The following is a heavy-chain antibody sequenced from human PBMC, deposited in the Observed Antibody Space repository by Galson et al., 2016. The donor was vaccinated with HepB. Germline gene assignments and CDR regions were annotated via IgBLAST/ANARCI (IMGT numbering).Heavy chain of an antibody. CDR3: ARARFLEWLSQNDYSSVLDV. CDR2: INHRGGT. J-gene: IGHJ6*02. CDR1: GGSFSSYS. D-gene: IGHD3-3*01. Sequence: SETLSLTCGVYGGSFSSYSWDWIRQPPGKGLEWIGEINHRGGTNYNPSLKSRVTISLDTSKNQFSLNLSSVNAADTAVYYCARARFLEWLSQNDYSSVLDVWGRGTTVSVSS. V-gene: IGHV4-34*01.